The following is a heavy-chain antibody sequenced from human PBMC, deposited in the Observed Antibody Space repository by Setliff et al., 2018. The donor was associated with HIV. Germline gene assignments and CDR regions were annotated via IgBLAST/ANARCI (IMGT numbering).Heavy chain of an antibody. V-gene: IGHV3-30*02. D-gene: IGHD3-9*01. CDR1: GIIFSNYG. CDR2: VRFDGNDK. Sequence: PGGSLRLSCAASGIIFSNYGMHWVRQAPGKGLEWVAYVRFDGNDKYYADSVKGRFTISRDNAKNSLFLQMNSLRVEDTAVYYCARVRNDILTGYEVAGDYWGQGTLVTVSS. CDR3: ARVRNDILTGYEVAGDY. J-gene: IGHJ4*02.